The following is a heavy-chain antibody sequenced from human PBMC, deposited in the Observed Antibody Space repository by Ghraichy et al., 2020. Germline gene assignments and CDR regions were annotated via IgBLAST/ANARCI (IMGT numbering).Heavy chain of an antibody. CDR1: GYTFTGYY. D-gene: IGHD3-22*01. CDR3: APSGGVTYYYDSVGYFPGG. Sequence: ASVKVSCKASGYTFTGYYMHWVRQAPGQGLEWMGWINPNSGGTNYAQKFQGRVTMTTDTTISTAYMELSRLRFDDTAVYFCAPSGGVTYYYDSVGYFPGGWGQGTLVTVSS. J-gene: IGHJ4*02. CDR2: INPNSGGT. V-gene: IGHV1-2*02.